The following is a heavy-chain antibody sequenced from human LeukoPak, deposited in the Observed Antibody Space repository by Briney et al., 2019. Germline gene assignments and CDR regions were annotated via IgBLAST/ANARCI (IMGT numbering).Heavy chain of an antibody. CDR3: ARDLNYGRFDP. D-gene: IGHD5-24*01. CDR2: IYSGGST. CDR1: GFTVSNNY. V-gene: IGHV3-53*01. Sequence: GGSLRLSCAASGFTVSNNYMNWVRQAPGKGLEWVSVIYSGGSTYYEDSVKGRFTISRDNSKNTVYLQMSSLRAEDTAVYYCARDLNYGRFDPWGQGTLVTVSS. J-gene: IGHJ5*02.